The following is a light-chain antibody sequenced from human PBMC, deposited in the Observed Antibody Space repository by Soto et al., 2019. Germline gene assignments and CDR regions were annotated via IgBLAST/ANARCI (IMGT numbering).Light chain of an antibody. CDR1: SSNIGAGYD. J-gene: IGLJ1*01. CDR3: QSFDNSLSVLYV. V-gene: IGLV1-40*01. CDR2: GNT. Sequence: QSVLTQPPSVSGAPGQRVTISCTGSSSNIGAGYDVHWYRQVPGTAPKLLIFGNTNRPSGVPDRFSGSKSGTSASLAITGLQAEDEAVYYCQSFDNSLSVLYVFGTGNKVTVL.